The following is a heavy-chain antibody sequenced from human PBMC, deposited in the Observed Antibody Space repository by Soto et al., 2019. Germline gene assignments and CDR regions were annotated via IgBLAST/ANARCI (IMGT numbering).Heavy chain of an antibody. V-gene: IGHV1-24*01. CDR1: GYTLTELS. D-gene: IGHD2-2*01. Sequence: PPVKVSCKVSGYTLTELSMHWVRQAPGKGLEWMGGFDPEDGETIYAQKFQGRVTMTEDTSTDTAYMELSSLRSEDTAVYYCATASKLVPAAPFDYWGQGTLVTVSS. CDR3: ATASKLVPAAPFDY. CDR2: FDPEDGET. J-gene: IGHJ4*02.